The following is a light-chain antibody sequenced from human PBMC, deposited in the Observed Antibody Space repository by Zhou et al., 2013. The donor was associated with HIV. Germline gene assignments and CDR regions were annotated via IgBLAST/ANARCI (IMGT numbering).Light chain of an antibody. CDR2: EAS. Sequence: DIQLTQSPSFLSASVGDRVTITCRASQHISSYLAWYQQKPGKAPKVLIYEASTLQSGGPSRFSGSGFGTEFTLTISSLQPEDFATYYCQQANSFPITFGQGTRLEI. J-gene: IGKJ5*01. CDR3: QQANSFPIT. V-gene: IGKV1-9*01. CDR1: QHISSY.